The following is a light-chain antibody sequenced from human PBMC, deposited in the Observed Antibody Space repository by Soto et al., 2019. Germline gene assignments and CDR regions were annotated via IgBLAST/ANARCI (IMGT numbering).Light chain of an antibody. Sequence: QAVVTQPASVSGSPGQSITISCTGTSSDVGGYNYVSWYQQHPGKAPKLMIYDVSNWPSGVSNRFSGSKSGNTASLTISGLQAEDEADYYCSSYTSSSTSYVFGTGTKLTVL. CDR3: SSYTSSSTSYV. CDR1: SSDVGGYNY. J-gene: IGLJ1*01. CDR2: DVS. V-gene: IGLV2-14*01.